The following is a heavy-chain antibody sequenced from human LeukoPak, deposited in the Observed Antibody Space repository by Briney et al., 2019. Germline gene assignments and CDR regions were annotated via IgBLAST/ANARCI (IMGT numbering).Heavy chain of an antibody. D-gene: IGHD3-9*01. J-gene: IGHJ4*02. CDR3: AKDGLRYFDWLSPDFDY. CDR2: ISSSSSYI. V-gene: IGHV3-21*04. CDR1: GFTFSSYS. Sequence: GGSLRLSCAASGFTFSSYSMNWVCQAPGKGLEWVSSISSSSSYIYYADSVKGRFTISRDNSKNTLYLQMNSLRAEDTAVYYCAKDGLRYFDWLSPDFDYWGQGTLVTVSS.